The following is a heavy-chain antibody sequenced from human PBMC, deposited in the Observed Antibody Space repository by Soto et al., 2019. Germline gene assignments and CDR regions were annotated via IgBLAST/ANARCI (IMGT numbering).Heavy chain of an antibody. Sequence: PTETLSLTCTVSGGSISSGDYYWSWIRQPPGKGLEWIGYIYYSGSTYYNPSLKSRVTISVDTSKDQFSLKLSSVTAADTAVYYCARDKKRIANRLDLGMDVWGQGTTVTVSS. CDR3: ARDKKRIANRLDLGMDV. J-gene: IGHJ6*02. CDR2: IYYSGST. D-gene: IGHD1-1*01. CDR1: GGSISSGDYY. V-gene: IGHV4-30-4*01.